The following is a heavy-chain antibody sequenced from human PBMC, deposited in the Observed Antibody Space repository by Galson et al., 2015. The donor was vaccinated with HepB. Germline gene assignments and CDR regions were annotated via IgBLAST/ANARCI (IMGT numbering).Heavy chain of an antibody. CDR2: IYLDDNK. CDR1: GLSLNTSGVG. V-gene: IGHV2-5*02. Sequence: PALVKPTQTVTLTCTLSGLSLNTSGVGVGWIRQPPGKALEWLALIYLDDNKRYSPSLKARLTITKETSKNQVVLTMTNMDPVDTATFYCAHRLGAYFDSWGQGTLVTVPS. J-gene: IGHJ4*02. CDR3: AHRLGAYFDS. D-gene: IGHD3-16*01.